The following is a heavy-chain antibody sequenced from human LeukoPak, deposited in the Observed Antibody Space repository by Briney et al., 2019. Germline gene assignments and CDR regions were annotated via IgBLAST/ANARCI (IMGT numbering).Heavy chain of an antibody. J-gene: IGHJ4*02. D-gene: IGHD3-22*01. CDR3: ARWFPKDYYDSSGYSPFDY. V-gene: IGHV4-59*12. CDR2: IYYSGST. CDR1: GGSISSYY. Sequence: SETLSLTCTVSGGSISSYYWSWIRQPPGKGLEWIGYIYYSGSTNYNPSLKSRVTISVDTSKNQFSLKLSSVTAADTAVYYCARWFPKDYYDSSGYSPFDYWGQGTLVTVSS.